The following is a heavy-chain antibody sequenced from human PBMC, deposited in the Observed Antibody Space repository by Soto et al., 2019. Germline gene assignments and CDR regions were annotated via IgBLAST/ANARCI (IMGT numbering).Heavy chain of an antibody. CDR1: GFTFSDFA. CDR3: AKMEGMDPWAYSFAY. J-gene: IGHJ4*02. Sequence: EVQVLESGGGLVQPGGSLRLSCAATGFTFSDFAMSWVRQAPGKGLEWVSRIYGGGNGPHYADSVKGRVTISRDNSKNTLYLQMNSLRAEDTAVYYCAKMEGMDPWAYSFAYWGQGTRVTVSS. V-gene: IGHV3-23*01. D-gene: IGHD2-2*03. CDR2: IYGGGNGP.